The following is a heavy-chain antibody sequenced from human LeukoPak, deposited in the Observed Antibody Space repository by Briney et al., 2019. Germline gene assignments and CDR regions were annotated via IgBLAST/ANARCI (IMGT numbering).Heavy chain of an antibody. J-gene: IGHJ4*02. CDR3: ARAGQWLVHFDY. V-gene: IGHV1-69*13. D-gene: IGHD6-19*01. CDR1: EGTFSSYA. CDR2: IIPIFGTA. Sequence: SVKVSCKAPEGTFSSYAISWVRQAPGQGLEWMGGIIPIFGTANYAQKFQGRVTITADESTSTAYMELSSLRSEDTAVYYCARAGQWLVHFDYWGQGTLVTVSS.